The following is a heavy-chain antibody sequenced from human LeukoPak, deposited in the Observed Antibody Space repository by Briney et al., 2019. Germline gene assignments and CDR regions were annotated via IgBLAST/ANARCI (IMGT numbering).Heavy chain of an antibody. Sequence: GGSLRLSCAASGFTFSSYSMNWVRQAPGKGLEWVSAISGSGGSTYYADSVKGRFTISRDNSKNTLYLQMNSLRAEDTAVYYCAKGTDFTMIVLTPPDYWGQGTLVTVSS. CDR3: AKGTDFTMIVLTPPDY. V-gene: IGHV3-23*01. CDR2: ISGSGGST. D-gene: IGHD3-22*01. CDR1: GFTFSSYS. J-gene: IGHJ4*02.